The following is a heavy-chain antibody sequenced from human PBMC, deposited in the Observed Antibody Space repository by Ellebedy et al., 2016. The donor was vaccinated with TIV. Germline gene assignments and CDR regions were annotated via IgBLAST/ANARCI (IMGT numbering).Heavy chain of an antibody. CDR1: GFTVNSYF. V-gene: IGHV3-66*01. CDR2: IYKDGGT. CDR3: ARDPGGGGNYGDNWFDP. J-gene: IGHJ5*02. D-gene: IGHD3-10*01. Sequence: PGGSLRLSCAASGFTVNSYFMSWVRQAPGKGLEWVSIIYKDGGTNYTDSVLGRFTISRDNSENTLYLQMDSLRAEGTAVYYCARDPGGGGNYGDNWFDPWGQGTLVTVSS.